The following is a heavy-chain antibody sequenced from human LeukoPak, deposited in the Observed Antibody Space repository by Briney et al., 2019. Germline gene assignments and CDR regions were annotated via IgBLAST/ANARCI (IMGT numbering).Heavy chain of an antibody. CDR3: ARASYCSDGSCYSDY. CDR1: GYSFTCYS. V-gene: IGHV1-18*04. J-gene: IGHJ4*02. D-gene: IGHD2-15*01. Sequence: ASVKVSCKASGYSFTCYSISWVRQAPGQGLEWMGWISAYNGNTVSAQKVKGRVTMATDTSTSTAYMELRSLKSDDTAVYYCARASYCSDGSCYSDYWGQGTLVTVSS. CDR2: ISAYNGNT.